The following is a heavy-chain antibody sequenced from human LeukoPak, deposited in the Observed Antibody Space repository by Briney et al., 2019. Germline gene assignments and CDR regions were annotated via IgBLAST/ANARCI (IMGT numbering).Heavy chain of an antibody. D-gene: IGHD7-27*01. CDR1: GFTFSSYS. Sequence: GGSVRLSRAASGFTFSSYSMNWVRQAPGKGLDWVAVISYDGSTKNYADSVKGRFTISRDNSKNTLYLQMTSLRAEDTAVYYCATDQAGDPYYYYYIDVWGKGTTVTVSS. CDR3: ATDQAGDPYYYYYIDV. J-gene: IGHJ6*03. CDR2: ISYDGSTK. V-gene: IGHV3-30*03.